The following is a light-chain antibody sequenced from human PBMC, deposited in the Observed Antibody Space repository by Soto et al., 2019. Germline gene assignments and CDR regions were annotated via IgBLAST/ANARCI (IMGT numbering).Light chain of an antibody. V-gene: IGLV2-14*03. CDR2: EVS. Sequence: QSALTQPASVSGSPGQSITISCTGTRNDVGGYNYVSWYQQHPGKAPKLMISEVSDRPSGVSDRFSGSKSGNTASLTISGLQAEDEADYYCRSYTLNSALVFGGGTKLTV. CDR1: RNDVGGYNY. CDR3: RSYTLNSALV. J-gene: IGLJ2*01.